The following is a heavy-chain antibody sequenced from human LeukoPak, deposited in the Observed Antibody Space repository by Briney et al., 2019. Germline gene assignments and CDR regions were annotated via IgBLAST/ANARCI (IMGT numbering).Heavy chain of an antibody. V-gene: IGHV3-7*04. CDR3: ARGYDFWSGYCDFDY. CDR2: IKQDGSEK. J-gene: IGHJ4*02. Sequence: GGSLRLSCAASGFTFSSYWMSWVRQAPGKGLEWVANIKQDGSEKYYVDSVKGRFTISRDNTKSSLYLQMNSLRAEDTAVYYCARGYDFWSGYCDFDYWGQGTLVTVSS. CDR1: GFTFSSYW. D-gene: IGHD3-3*01.